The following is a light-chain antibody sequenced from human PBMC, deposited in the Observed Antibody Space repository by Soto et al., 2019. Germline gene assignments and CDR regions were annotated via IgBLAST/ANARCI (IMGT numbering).Light chain of an antibody. V-gene: IGLV2-11*01. J-gene: IGLJ2*01. CDR2: HVN. CDR3: SAYGGNADVV. Sequence: QSVLTQPRSVSGSPGQSVTISCTGTSNNIGAYTFVSWYQQHPGKAPNLIIYHVNKRSSGVPDRFSGSKSGNTASLTISGLQAEDESDYYCSAYGGNADVVFGGGTKLTVL. CDR1: SNNIGAYTF.